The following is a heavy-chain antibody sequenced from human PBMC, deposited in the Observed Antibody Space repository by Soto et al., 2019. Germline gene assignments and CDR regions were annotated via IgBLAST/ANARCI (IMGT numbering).Heavy chain of an antibody. V-gene: IGHV3-53*01. CDR1: GFTVSSNY. D-gene: IGHD1-1*01. CDR3: ARVLSTANYYYYGMDV. CDR2: IYSGGST. J-gene: IGHJ6*02. Sequence: PGGSLRLSCAASGFTVSSNYMSWVRQAPGKGLEWVSVIYSGGSTYYADSVKGRFTISRDNSKNTLYLQMNSLRAEDTAVYYCARVLSTANYYYYGMDVWGQGTTVTVSS.